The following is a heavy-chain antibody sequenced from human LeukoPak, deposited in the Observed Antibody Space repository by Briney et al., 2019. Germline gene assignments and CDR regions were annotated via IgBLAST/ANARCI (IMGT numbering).Heavy chain of an antibody. CDR3: ARDAHSSSWYQDC. J-gene: IGHJ4*02. V-gene: IGHV3-7*01. CDR2: IKQDGSET. Sequence: PGGSLRLSCVASGFPFSNYWMTWVRQTPGKGLEWVANIKQDGSETHYVDSVKGRFTISRDNAKNSLYLQMNSLRAEDAGLYYCARDAHSSSWYQDCWGQATLVTVSS. CDR1: GFPFSNYW. D-gene: IGHD6-13*01.